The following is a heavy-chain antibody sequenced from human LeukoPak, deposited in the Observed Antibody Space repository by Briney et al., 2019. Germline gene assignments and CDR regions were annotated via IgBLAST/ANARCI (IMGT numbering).Heavy chain of an antibody. CDR1: GYTFTSYD. Sequence: ASVKVSCKASGYTFTSYDINWVRQATGQGLEWMGWMNPNSGNTGYAQKFRGRVTMTRNTSISTAHMELSSLRSEDTAVYYCARGPYYDSSGYYRFDYWGQGTLVTVSS. J-gene: IGHJ4*02. D-gene: IGHD3-22*01. CDR3: ARGPYYDSSGYYRFDY. V-gene: IGHV1-8*01. CDR2: MNPNSGNT.